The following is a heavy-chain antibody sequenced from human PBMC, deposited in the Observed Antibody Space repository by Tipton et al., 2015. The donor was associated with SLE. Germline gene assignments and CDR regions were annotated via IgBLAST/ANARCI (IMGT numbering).Heavy chain of an antibody. CDR3: AREQGRYDILAGYYNPDAFDI. CDR2: IRYDGSNK. J-gene: IGHJ3*02. Sequence: GSLRLSCAASGFTFSSYGMHWVRQAPGKGLEWVAFIRYDGSNKYYADSVKGRFTISSDNAENSLYLQMNSLRAEDTAVYYCAREQGRYDILAGYYNPDAFDIWGQGTVVTVSA. D-gene: IGHD3-9*01. CDR1: GFTFSSYG. V-gene: IGHV3-30*02.